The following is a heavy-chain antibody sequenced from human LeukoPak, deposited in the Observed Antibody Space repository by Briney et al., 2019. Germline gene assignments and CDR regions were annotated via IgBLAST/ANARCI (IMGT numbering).Heavy chain of an antibody. J-gene: IGHJ4*02. V-gene: IGHV3-48*02. Sequence: GGSLRLSCAAPGFTFSSYSMNWVRQAPGKGLEWVSYISSSSSTIYYADSVKGRFTISRDNAKNSLYLQMNSLRDEDTAVYYCARDVRVVATSYFDYWGQGTLVTVSS. D-gene: IGHD5-12*01. CDR1: GFTFSSYS. CDR3: ARDVRVVATSYFDY. CDR2: ISSSSSTI.